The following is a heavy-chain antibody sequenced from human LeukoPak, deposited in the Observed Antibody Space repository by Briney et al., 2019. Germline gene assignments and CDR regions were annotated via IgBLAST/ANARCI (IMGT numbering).Heavy chain of an antibody. CDR1: GGSISNYH. CDR3: ARRDYSSGWSFDK. CDR2: IHTSGST. Sequence: PSETLSLTCTVSGGSISNYHWTWIRQPAGKGLEWIGQIHTSGSTNYNPPLMSRVTMSIDTPENQVSLTMRSVTAADTAVYYCARRDYSSGWSFDKWGQGTLVTVSS. J-gene: IGHJ4*02. D-gene: IGHD6-19*01. V-gene: IGHV4-4*07.